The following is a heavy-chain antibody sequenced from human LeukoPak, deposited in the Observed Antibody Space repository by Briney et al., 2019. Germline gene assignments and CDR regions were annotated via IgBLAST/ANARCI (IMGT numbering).Heavy chain of an antibody. CDR3: ARMTIYYYYMDV. Sequence: SETLSLTCTVSGGSISSGSYYWRWIRQPAGTGLEWIGRIYTSGSTNYNPSLKSRITISVDTSKNQFSLKLSSVTAADTAVYYCARMTIYYYYMDVWGKGTTVTISS. J-gene: IGHJ6*03. D-gene: IGHD3-3*01. CDR2: IYTSGST. V-gene: IGHV4-61*02. CDR1: GGSISSGSYY.